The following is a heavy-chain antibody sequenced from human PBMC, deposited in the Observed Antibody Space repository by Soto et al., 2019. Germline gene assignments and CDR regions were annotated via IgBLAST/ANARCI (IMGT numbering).Heavy chain of an antibody. CDR3: AREKYDILTGYNFDY. Sequence: GGSLTLSGVASGITFIDYYMSWIRQSPGKGLECVSYISSRGSTIYYADSVKGLFTISRDNAKNSLYLQMNSLRAEDTAVYYCAREKYDILTGYNFDYWGQGTLVTVSS. CDR1: GITFIDYY. J-gene: IGHJ4*02. D-gene: IGHD3-9*01. V-gene: IGHV3-11*01. CDR2: ISSRGSTI.